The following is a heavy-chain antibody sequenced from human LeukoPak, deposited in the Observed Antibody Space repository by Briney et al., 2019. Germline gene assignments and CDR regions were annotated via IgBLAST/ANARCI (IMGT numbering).Heavy chain of an antibody. CDR1: GGSISSSNW. Sequence: PSGTLSLTCAVSGGSISSSNWWSWVRQPPGKGLEWIGEIYHSGSTYYNPSLKSRVTISVDTSKNQFSLKLSSVTAADTAVYYCARMQAANTYNHFDYWGQGTLVTVSS. CDR3: ARMQAANTYNHFDY. V-gene: IGHV4-4*02. D-gene: IGHD3-16*01. J-gene: IGHJ4*02. CDR2: IYHSGST.